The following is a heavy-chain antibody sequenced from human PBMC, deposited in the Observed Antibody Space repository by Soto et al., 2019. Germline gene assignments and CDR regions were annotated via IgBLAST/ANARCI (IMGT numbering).Heavy chain of an antibody. D-gene: IGHD2-2*01. CDR1: ACSTTTYY. CDR3: ASSGLVGREVNTWFDP. J-gene: IGHJ5*02. CDR2: ISYSGST. Sequence: PXETLSLTCTVAACSTTTYYWSWIRQPLEKALEWIGNISYSGSTNYNPSLKSRLTISIDTSKSQISLKLTCMTTADTAVYYCASSGLVGREVNTWFDPWGQGTLVTVSS. V-gene: IGHV4-59*01.